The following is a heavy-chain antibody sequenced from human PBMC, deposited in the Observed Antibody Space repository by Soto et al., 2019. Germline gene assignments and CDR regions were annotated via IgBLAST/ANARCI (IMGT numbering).Heavy chain of an antibody. Sequence: GGSLRLSCAASGFTFSSYSMNWVRQAPGKGLEWVSYISSSSSTIYYADSVKGRFTISRDNAKNSLYLQMNSLRDGDTAVYYCARDLGPTTVPTVFDYWGQGTLVTVS. CDR2: ISSSSSTI. CDR1: GFTFSSYS. J-gene: IGHJ4*02. V-gene: IGHV3-48*02. D-gene: IGHD4-17*01. CDR3: ARDLGPTTVPTVFDY.